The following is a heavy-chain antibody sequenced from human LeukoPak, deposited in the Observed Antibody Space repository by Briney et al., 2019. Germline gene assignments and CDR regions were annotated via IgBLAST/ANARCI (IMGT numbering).Heavy chain of an antibody. Sequence: PGGSLRLSCAASGFTVSSNYMSWVRQAPGKGLEWVSYISSSSSTIYYADSVKGRFTISRDNAKNSLHLQMNSLRAEDTAVYYCARDGGSSWYFDYWGQGTLATVSS. D-gene: IGHD6-13*01. CDR3: ARDGGSSWYFDY. CDR1: GFTVSSNY. J-gene: IGHJ4*02. CDR2: ISSSSSTI. V-gene: IGHV3-11*04.